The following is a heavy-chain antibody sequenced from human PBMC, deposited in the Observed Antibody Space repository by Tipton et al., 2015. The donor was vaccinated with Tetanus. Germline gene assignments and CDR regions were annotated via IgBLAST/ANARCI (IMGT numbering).Heavy chain of an antibody. V-gene: IGHV4-30-4*01. D-gene: IGHD5-18*01. CDR3: ARMGFTYGQVVY. CDR1: GGSINTGDYY. CDR2: VYYSGRT. Sequence: LRLSCNVSGGSINTGDYYWSWIRQSPGKGLEWIGNVYYSGRTYYNPPLKSRVTISADMSKNQFSLKLTSVTAADTATYYCARMGFTYGQVVYWGQGTLVTVAS. J-gene: IGHJ4*02.